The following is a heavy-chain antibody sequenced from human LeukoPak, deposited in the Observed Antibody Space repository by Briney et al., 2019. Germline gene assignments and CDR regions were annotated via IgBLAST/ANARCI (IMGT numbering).Heavy chain of an antibody. CDR3: ARDHEDPYYFAY. CDR2: IYYSGST. V-gene: IGHV4-59*01. J-gene: IGHJ4*02. Sequence: SETLSLTCTVSGGSISRYYWSWIRQPPGKGLGWIGYIYYSGSTNYNPSLKSRVTISVDTSKNQFSLKLSSVTAADTAVYYCARDHEDPYYFAYWGQGTLVTVSS. CDR1: GGSISRYY.